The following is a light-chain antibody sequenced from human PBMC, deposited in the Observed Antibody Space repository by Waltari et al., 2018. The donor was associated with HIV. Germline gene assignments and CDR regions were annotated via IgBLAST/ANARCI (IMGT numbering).Light chain of an antibody. CDR1: QSVSSN. CDR2: GAP. V-gene: IGKV3-15*01. CDR3: QQYNNWPLT. Sequence: ERVMTQYPATLSVSPGERATLSCRASQSVSSNLAWYQQTPGQAPRLLIYGAPTRATGIPARFSGSGSGTDFTLTIGSLQSEDFAVYYCQQYNNWPLTFGGGTTVEIK. J-gene: IGKJ4*01.